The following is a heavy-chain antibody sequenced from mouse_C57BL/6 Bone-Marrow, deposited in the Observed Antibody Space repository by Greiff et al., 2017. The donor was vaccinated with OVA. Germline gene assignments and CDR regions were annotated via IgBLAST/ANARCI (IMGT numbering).Heavy chain of an antibody. J-gene: IGHJ2*01. CDR1: GYAFSSFW. CDR2: IYPGDGDT. V-gene: IGHV1-82*01. Sequence: VQLQQSGPELVKPGASVKISCKASGYAFSSFWMNWVKQRPGKGLEWIGRIYPGDGDTNYNGKFKAKATLTANKSSSTSYMQLSILTSEDSAVYFCARHEDGYYASYFDYWGQGTTLTVSS. CDR3: ARHEDGYYASYFDY. D-gene: IGHD2-3*01.